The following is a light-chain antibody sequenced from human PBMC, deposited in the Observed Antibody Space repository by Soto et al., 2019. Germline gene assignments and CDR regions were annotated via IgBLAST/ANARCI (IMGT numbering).Light chain of an antibody. CDR1: SSDVGGYNY. CDR2: DVS. CDR3: SSYTSSSTYVV. J-gene: IGLJ2*01. V-gene: IGLV2-14*01. Sequence: QSALTQPASVSGSPGQSITISCTGTSSDVGGYNYDSWYQQHPGKAPKLMIYDVSNRPSGVSNRFSGSKSGNTASLTISGVQAEDEADYYCSSYTSSSTYVVFGGGTKLTVL.